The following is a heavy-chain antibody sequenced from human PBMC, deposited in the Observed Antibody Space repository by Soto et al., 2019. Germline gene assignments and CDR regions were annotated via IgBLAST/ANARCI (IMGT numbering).Heavy chain of an antibody. CDR3: AKGRSRGYSGPYDTFDI. CDR2: ISVSGDST. V-gene: IGHV3-23*01. CDR1: GFTFSSYA. Sequence: GGSLRLSCGASGFTFSSYAMTWVRQAPGKGLEWVSSISVSGDSTYYADSVRGRFTISRDNSKNTLYLQMSSLRADDTAVYYCAKGRSRGYSGPYDTFDIWDQGTMVTVSS. J-gene: IGHJ3*02. D-gene: IGHD3-22*01.